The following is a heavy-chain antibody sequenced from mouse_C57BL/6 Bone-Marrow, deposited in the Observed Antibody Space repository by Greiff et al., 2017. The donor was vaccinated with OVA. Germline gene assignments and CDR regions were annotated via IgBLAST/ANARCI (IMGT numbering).Heavy chain of an antibody. CDR3: ARENGSLFAY. V-gene: IGHV1-50*01. CDR2: IDPSDSYT. J-gene: IGHJ3*01. D-gene: IGHD2-2*01. CDR1: GYTFTRYW. Sequence: VQLQQPGAELVKPGASVKLSCKASGYTFTRYWMQWVKQRPGQGLEWIGEIDPSDSYTNYNQKFKGKATLTVDTSSSTAYMQLSSLTSEDSAVYYCARENGSLFAYWGQGTLVTVSA.